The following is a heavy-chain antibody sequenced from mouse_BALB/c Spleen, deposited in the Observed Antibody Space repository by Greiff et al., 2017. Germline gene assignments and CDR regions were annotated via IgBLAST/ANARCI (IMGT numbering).Heavy chain of an antibody. V-gene: IGHV7-3*02. Sequence: EVHLVESGGGLVQPGGSLRLSCATSGFTFTDYYMSWVRQPPGKALEWLGFIRNKANGYTTEYSASVKGRFTISRDNSQSILYLQMNTLRAEDSATYYCARDWDYGSSFAYWGQGTLVTVSA. CDR2: IRNKANGYTT. CDR1: GFTFTDYY. CDR3: ARDWDYGSSFAY. D-gene: IGHD1-1*01. J-gene: IGHJ3*01.